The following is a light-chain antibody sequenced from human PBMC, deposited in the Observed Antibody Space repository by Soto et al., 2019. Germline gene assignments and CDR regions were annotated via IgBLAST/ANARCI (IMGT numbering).Light chain of an antibody. V-gene: IGKV3-20*01. Sequence: EIVMTQSPATLSVSPWERATLSCMASQSVSSYLAWYQQKPGQAPRLLIYDASNRATGIPDRFSGSGSGTDFTLTISRLEPEDFAVYSCQQYGDSPWTFGQGTKVDIK. CDR3: QQYGDSPWT. J-gene: IGKJ1*01. CDR1: QSVSSY. CDR2: DAS.